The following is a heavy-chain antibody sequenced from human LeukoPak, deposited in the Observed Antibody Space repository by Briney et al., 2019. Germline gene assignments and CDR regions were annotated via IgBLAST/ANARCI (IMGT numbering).Heavy chain of an antibody. CDR1: GFTFSSYA. J-gene: IGHJ6*02. Sequence: GGSLRLSCAASGFTFSSYAMHWVRQAPGKGLEWVSGISWNSGSIGYADSVKGRFTISRDNAKNSLYLQMNSLRAEDTALYYCAKEDYDFWSGHANGMDVWGQGTTVTVSS. D-gene: IGHD3-3*01. V-gene: IGHV3-9*01. CDR2: ISWNSGSI. CDR3: AKEDYDFWSGHANGMDV.